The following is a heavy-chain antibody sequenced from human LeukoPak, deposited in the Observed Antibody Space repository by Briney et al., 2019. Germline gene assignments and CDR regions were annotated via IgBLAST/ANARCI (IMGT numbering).Heavy chain of an antibody. CDR1: GFTFSSYS. J-gene: IGHJ4*02. D-gene: IGHD3-16*01. CDR2: ISSSSSTI. V-gene: IGHV3-48*01. Sequence: PGGSLRLSCAASGFTFSSYSMNWVRQAPGKGLEWVSYISSSSSTIYYADSVKGRFTISRDNAKNSLYLQMNSLRAEDTAVYYCATGYVWGSYVFAYWGQGTLVTVSS. CDR3: ATGYVWGSYVFAY.